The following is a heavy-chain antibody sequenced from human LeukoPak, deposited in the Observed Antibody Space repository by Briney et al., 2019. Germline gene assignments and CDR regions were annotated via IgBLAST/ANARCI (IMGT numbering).Heavy chain of an antibody. Sequence: GGSLRLSCAASGFTVCSKYMNWVRQAPEKGLEWVSILYSGSDTYYSDSVKGRFTISRDDSKNTLSLQMNSLRTEDTAVYYCARVGDHFHWYFDLWGRGTLVTVSP. CDR2: LYSGSDT. CDR1: GFTVCSKY. D-gene: IGHD3-10*01. CDR3: ARVGDHFHWYFDL. J-gene: IGHJ2*01. V-gene: IGHV3-53*01.